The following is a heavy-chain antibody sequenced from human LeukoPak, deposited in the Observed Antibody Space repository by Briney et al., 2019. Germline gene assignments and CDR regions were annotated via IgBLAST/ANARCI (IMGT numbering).Heavy chain of an antibody. CDR3: AREKDYGDFEGNLFEP. CDR1: GGTVSSYA. Sequence: VLLSCTPSGGTVSSYAISWVPQAAGQGQKRMGGIIPIFGTANYAQKFQGRVTITTDESTSTAYMELSSLRSEDTAVYYCAREKDYGDFEGNLFEPCGQGNLVTVSS. J-gene: IGHJ5*02. V-gene: IGHV1-69*05. CDR2: IIPIFGTA. D-gene: IGHD4-17*01.